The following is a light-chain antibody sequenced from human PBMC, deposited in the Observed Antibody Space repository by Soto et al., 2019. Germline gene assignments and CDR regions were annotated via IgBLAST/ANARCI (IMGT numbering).Light chain of an antibody. CDR1: QDISSY. J-gene: IGKJ1*01. CDR2: GAS. Sequence: AIRMTQSPSSFSASTGDRVTITCRASQDISSYLAWYQQKPGKAPELLIYGASTLQNGVPSRFSGSGSGTDFSLTISCLQSEDFATYYCQQYYNDPPRTFGQGTKVEIK. CDR3: QQYYNDPPRT. V-gene: IGKV1-8*01.